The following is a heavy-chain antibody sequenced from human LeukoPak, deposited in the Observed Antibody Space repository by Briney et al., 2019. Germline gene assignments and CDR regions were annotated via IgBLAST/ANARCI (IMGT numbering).Heavy chain of an antibody. J-gene: IGHJ4*02. CDR1: GGSISSSGSY. V-gene: IGHV4-39*01. CDR3: ARLSHYSDSSGYYLGSYYFDY. D-gene: IGHD3-22*01. Sequence: SETLSLTCTVSGGSISSSGSYWGWIRQPPGKGLEWIGTIYYSGSTYYNPSVKSRVTLSLDTSKNQLSLKLSSVTAADTAVYYCARLSHYSDSSGYYLGSYYFDYWGQGTLVTVSS. CDR2: IYYSGST.